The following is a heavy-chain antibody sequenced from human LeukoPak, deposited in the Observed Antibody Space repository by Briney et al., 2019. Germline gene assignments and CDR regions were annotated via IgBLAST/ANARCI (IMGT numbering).Heavy chain of an antibody. CDR1: GGSISSSSYY. CDR2: IYYSGST. V-gene: IGHV4-39*07. D-gene: IGHD3-10*01. CDR3: ARDPGITMVRGVLDWYFDL. J-gene: IGHJ2*01. Sequence: SETLSLTCTVSGGSISSSSYYWGWIRQPPGKGLEWIGSIYYSGSTYYNPSLKSRVTISVDTSKNQFSLKLSSVTAADTAVYYCARDPGITMVRGVLDWYFDLWGRGTLVTVSS.